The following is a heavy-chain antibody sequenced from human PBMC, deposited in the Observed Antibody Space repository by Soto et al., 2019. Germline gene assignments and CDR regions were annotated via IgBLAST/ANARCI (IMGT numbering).Heavy chain of an antibody. D-gene: IGHD5-12*01. CDR2: ISDSGDRT. Sequence: EVHLLESGGGWVQPGGSLRLSCAASEFTFNIFDMSWVRQAPGKGLEWVSMISDSGDRTYYAGSVRGRFTMSRDNSNNTVYLQMDSLRAEDTAIYYCVKGGWLDYWGQGTLVTVSS. J-gene: IGHJ4*02. CDR1: EFTFNIFD. CDR3: VKGGWLDY. V-gene: IGHV3-23*01.